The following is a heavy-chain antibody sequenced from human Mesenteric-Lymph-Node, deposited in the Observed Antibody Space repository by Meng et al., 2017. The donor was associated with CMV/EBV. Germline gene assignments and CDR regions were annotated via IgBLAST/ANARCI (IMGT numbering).Heavy chain of an antibody. J-gene: IGHJ4*02. CDR3: ARDLCSGRTRGFDY. Sequence: ASAMVSCKASGYTFTGYYMHWVRQAPGRGLEWMGWINPNSGGTSYAQKFQGSVAMTRDTSTSTAYMELSTLRSDDTAVYYCARDLCSGRTRGFDYWGQGTLVTVSS. V-gene: IGHV1-2*02. CDR1: GYTFTGYY. CDR2: INPNSGGT. D-gene: IGHD6-19*01.